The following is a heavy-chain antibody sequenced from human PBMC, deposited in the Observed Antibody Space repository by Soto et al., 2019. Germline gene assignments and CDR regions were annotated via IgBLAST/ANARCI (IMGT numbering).Heavy chain of an antibody. CDR3: AKDLSPGSADYYFDY. CDR2: ISNDGRNK. V-gene: IGHV3-30*18. CDR1: GFSFSTYG. Sequence: SLRLSCAASGFSFSTYGMHWVRQAPCKGLEWVAVISNDGRNKYYADSVKGRFTISRDNSKNTLFLQMNSLRAEDTAVYYCAKDLSPGSADYYFDYWGQGTLVTVSS. J-gene: IGHJ4*02.